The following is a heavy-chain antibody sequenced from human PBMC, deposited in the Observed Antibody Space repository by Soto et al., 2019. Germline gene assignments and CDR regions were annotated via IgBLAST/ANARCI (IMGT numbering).Heavy chain of an antibody. V-gene: IGHV3-9*01. CDR2: IVASVDV. CDR1: GFTLRDSA. D-gene: IGHD2-21*01. J-gene: IGHJ6*02. CDR3: VRDTSSGGADG. Sequence: EEELVESGGGLVQPGRSLRLSCATSGFTLRDSAMHWVRQVPGGGLEWVSGIVASVDVGSVVSVRGRFTMSRDVAKSYLHLQMTCLKTDDTAFYYCVRDTSSGGADGWGQGTTVTVSS.